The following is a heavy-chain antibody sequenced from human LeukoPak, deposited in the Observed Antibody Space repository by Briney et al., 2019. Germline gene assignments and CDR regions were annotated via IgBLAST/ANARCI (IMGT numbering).Heavy chain of an antibody. CDR1: NASISRYF. CDR2: IYYTGSS. Sequence: PSETLSLTCSVFNASISRYFWSWVRQPPGKGLEWIGYIYYTGSSNFNPSLRSRVTMSVDTSKNQFSLKLRSVTAADTALYYCAGGPGISTSGYWGQGALVTVSS. D-gene: IGHD2-15*01. CDR3: AGGPGISTSGY. V-gene: IGHV4-59*01. J-gene: IGHJ4*02.